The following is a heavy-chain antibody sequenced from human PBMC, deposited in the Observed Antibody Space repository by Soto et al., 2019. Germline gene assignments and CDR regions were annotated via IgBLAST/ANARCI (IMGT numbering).Heavy chain of an antibody. CDR3: ATMVRGVIFDS. V-gene: IGHV3-23*01. CDR1: GFTFSNYA. J-gene: IGHJ5*01. Sequence: GGSLRLSCAASGFTFSNYAMSWVRQAPGKGLEWVSSISGSGGNTYYADSVKGRFTISRDSSTNMLYLQMNSLKGEDTAVYYCATMVRGVIFDSWGQGTLVTVSS. CDR2: ISGSGGNT. D-gene: IGHD3-10*01.